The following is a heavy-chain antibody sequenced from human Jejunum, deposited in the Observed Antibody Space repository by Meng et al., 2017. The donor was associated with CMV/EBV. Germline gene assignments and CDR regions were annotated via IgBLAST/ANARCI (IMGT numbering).Heavy chain of an antibody. CDR2: INPKSGDT. CDR3: ATGVADFEY. Sequence: VHTVQPASEVKLPGASVKLPCQASGYTLSDYYIHWVRQAPGQGLEWMGWINPKSGDTDYAQKFQGRVTMTRDTSMNRAYMELSSLKFDDTAVYYCATGVADFEYWGQGTLVTVSS. V-gene: IGHV1-2*02. D-gene: IGHD6-19*01. J-gene: IGHJ4*02. CDR1: GYTLSDYY.